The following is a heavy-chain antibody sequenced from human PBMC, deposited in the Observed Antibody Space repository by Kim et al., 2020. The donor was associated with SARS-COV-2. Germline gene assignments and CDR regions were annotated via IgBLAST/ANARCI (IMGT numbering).Heavy chain of an antibody. D-gene: IGHD5-18*01. CDR1: GFTFRNAW. Sequence: GGSLRLSCAASGFTFRNAWMSWVRQVPGKGLEWVGRMKSKTDGETTDYAAPVKGRFTISRDDSKNTVYLQMNSLRTEDTAVYYCTTHTGLWIQYYYYGMDVWGQGTAVTVSS. J-gene: IGHJ6*02. V-gene: IGHV3-15*05. CDR3: TTHTGLWIQYYYYGMDV. CDR2: MKSKTDGETT.